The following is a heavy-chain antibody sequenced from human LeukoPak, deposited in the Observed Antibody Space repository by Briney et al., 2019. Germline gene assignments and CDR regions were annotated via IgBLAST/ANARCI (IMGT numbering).Heavy chain of an antibody. V-gene: IGHV3-20*04. Sequence: GGSLRLSCAASGFTFDDYGMSWVRQAPGKGLEWVSGINWNGGSTRYADSVKGRFTISRDNAKNSLYLQMNSLRAEDTALYYCAKRADPDRYFDYWGQGTLVTVSS. J-gene: IGHJ4*02. CDR2: INWNGGST. CDR3: AKRADPDRYFDY. CDR1: GFTFDDYG.